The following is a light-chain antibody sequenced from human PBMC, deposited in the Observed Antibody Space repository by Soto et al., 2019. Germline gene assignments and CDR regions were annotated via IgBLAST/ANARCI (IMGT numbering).Light chain of an antibody. CDR1: QRISNW. CDR3: QQYNSYSYT. CDR2: DAS. Sequence: DIQMTQSPSTLSASVGDRVTITCRASQRISNWLAWYQQKPGKAPKLLIYDASVLESGVPSSFSGSGSGTEFTLTISSLQPDDFATYYCQQYNSYSYTFGQGTKLEIK. J-gene: IGKJ2*01. V-gene: IGKV1-5*01.